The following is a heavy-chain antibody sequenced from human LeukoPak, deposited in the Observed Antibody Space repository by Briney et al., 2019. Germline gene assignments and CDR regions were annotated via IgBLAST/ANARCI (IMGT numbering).Heavy chain of an antibody. D-gene: IGHD3-16*01. CDR2: IKQDGSEI. V-gene: IGHV3-7*01. CDR1: GFTFSSYW. CDR3: ARVLMTPHFDY. Sequence: GGSLRLSCAASGFTFSSYWMSWVRQAPGKGPEWVANIKQDGSEIYYVDSVKDRFTISRDNAKNSLHLQMNSLRAEDTAVYYCARVLMTPHFDYWGQGTLVTVSS. J-gene: IGHJ4*02.